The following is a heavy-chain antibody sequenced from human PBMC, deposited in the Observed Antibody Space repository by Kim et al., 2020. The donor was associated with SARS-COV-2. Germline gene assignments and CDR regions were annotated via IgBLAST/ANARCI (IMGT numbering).Heavy chain of an antibody. Sequence: ASVKVSCKASGYTFTDYYIHWVRQAPGQGLEWMGWINPNSGVTIRAQNFQGRVTMTRDTSISTAYMELSRLRSDDTAVYYCARVKGEAGALDYWGQGTLVTVSS. V-gene: IGHV1-2*02. J-gene: IGHJ4*02. CDR3: ARVKGEAGALDY. D-gene: IGHD1-26*01. CDR1: GYTFTDYY. CDR2: INPNSGVT.